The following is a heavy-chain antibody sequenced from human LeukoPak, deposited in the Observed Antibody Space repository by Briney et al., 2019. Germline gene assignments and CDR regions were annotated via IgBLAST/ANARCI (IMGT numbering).Heavy chain of an antibody. CDR3: ARVSGYDWESFYDY. V-gene: IGHV4-59*01. J-gene: IGHJ4*02. D-gene: IGHD5-12*01. CDR1: GGSISSYY. CDR2: IYYSGST. Sequence: SETLSLTCTVSGGSISSYYWSWIRQPPGKGLEWIGYIYYSGSTNYNPSLKSRVTISVDTSKNQFSLKLSSVTAADTAVYYCARVSGYDWESFYDYWGQGTLVTISS.